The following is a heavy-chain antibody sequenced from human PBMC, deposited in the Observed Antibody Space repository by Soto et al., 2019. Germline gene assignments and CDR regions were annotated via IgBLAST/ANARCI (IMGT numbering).Heavy chain of an antibody. CDR1: GGSLSDYF. CDR3: ARGGISHWAYFYYMDV. CDR2: INHLGSI. J-gene: IGHJ6*03. D-gene: IGHD2-21*01. Sequence: SETLSLTCVVSGGSLSDYFWSWIRQPPGMALEWIGEINHLGSINYNPSLKSRVTMSVDTSKNQFSLTLNSVTAADTATYYCARGGISHWAYFYYMDVWDRGATVTVSS. V-gene: IGHV4-34*01.